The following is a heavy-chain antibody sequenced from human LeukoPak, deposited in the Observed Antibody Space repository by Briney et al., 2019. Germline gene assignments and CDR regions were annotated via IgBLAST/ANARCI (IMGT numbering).Heavy chain of an antibody. V-gene: IGHV3-30*03. Sequence: PGRSLRLSCAASGFTFSSYGVHWIRQAPGKGLEWVAVISYDGSNKYYADSVKGRFTISRDNSKNTLYLQMNSLRAEDTAVYYCAALGGDDYGDFYYYGMDVWGQGTTVTVSS. J-gene: IGHJ6*02. CDR1: GFTFSSYG. D-gene: IGHD4-17*01. CDR3: AALGGDDYGDFYYYGMDV. CDR2: ISYDGSNK.